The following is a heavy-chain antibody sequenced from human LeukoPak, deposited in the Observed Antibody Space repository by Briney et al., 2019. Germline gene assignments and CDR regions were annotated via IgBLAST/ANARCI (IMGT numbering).Heavy chain of an antibody. Sequence: SETLSLTCTVSGGSISSGGYYWSWIRQHPGKGLEWIGYIYYSGSTYYNSSLKSRVTISVDTSKNQFSLKLSSVTAADTAVYYCARDSRYSSPSGGYDYWGQGTLVTVSS. CDR1: GGSISSGGYY. CDR2: IYYSGST. V-gene: IGHV4-31*03. D-gene: IGHD1-26*01. J-gene: IGHJ4*02. CDR3: ARDSRYSSPSGGYDY.